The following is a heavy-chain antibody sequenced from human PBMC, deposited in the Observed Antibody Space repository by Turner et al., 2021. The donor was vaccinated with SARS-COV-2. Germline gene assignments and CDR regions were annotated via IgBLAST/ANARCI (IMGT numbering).Heavy chain of an antibody. CDR3: ARETYALSPNFDF. V-gene: IGHV4-30-4*08. J-gene: IGHJ4*02. CDR1: GGSVSSSAYY. Sequence: QLQLQESGPGLVKPSETLSLSCTVSGGSVSSSAYYWGWIRQPPGKGLEWIGYIYYSGSTYYNPSLKSRVTISVDTSKTQFSLKLSSVTAADTAVYYCARETYALSPNFDFWGQGTLVTVSS. CDR2: IYYSGST. D-gene: IGHD4-17*01.